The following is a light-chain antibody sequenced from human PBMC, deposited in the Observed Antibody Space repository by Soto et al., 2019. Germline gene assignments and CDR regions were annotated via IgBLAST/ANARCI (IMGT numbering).Light chain of an antibody. V-gene: IGKV1-5*01. CDR1: QSVSSR. Sequence: DIQMTQSPSTLSASVGDRVTITCRASQSVSSRLAWYQQKPGKAPRLLIYDASSLETGAPSRFSGSGSGTEFSLTISSLRPDDFATYYCQQYNTFAYTFGQGTKLEIK. J-gene: IGKJ2*01. CDR2: DAS. CDR3: QQYNTFAYT.